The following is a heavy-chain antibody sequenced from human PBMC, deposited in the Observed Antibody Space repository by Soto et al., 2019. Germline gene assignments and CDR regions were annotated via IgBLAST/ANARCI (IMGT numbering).Heavy chain of an antibody. Sequence: SETLSLTCTVSGGSISSYYCSWIRQPPGKGLEWIGYIYYSGSTNYNPSLKSRVTISVDRSKNQFSLKLSSVTAADTAVYYCAGGIAARPLGYWGQRTLVTVSS. D-gene: IGHD6-6*01. J-gene: IGHJ4*02. CDR3: AGGIAARPLGY. V-gene: IGHV4-59*12. CDR2: IYYSGST. CDR1: GGSISSYY.